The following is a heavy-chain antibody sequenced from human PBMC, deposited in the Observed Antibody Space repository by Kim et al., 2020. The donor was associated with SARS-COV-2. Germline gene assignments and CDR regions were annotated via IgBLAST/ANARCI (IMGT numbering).Heavy chain of an antibody. CDR3: AKDKGSGSYDYYVDV. V-gene: IGHV3-9*01. CDR2: ISWNSGSI. CDR1: GFTFDDYV. J-gene: IGHJ6*03. Sequence: GGSLRLSCAASGFTFDDYVMHWVRQAPGKGLEWVSGISWNSGSIGYADSVKGRLTISRDNAKNSLYLQMNSLRAEDTALYYCAKDKGSGSYDYYVDVWGKATTVSV. D-gene: IGHD1-26*01.